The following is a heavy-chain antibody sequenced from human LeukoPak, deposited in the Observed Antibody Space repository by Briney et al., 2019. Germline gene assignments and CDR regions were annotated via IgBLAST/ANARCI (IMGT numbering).Heavy chain of an antibody. CDR1: GFTFSSYT. V-gene: IGHV3-21*01. CDR2: ISSSSSYI. D-gene: IGHD6-19*01. CDR3: ARVPGQWLVYFDY. J-gene: IGHJ4*02. Sequence: PGGSLRLSCAASGFTFSSYTMNWVRQAPGKGLEWATSISSSSSYIYYADSVKGRFTISRDNAKNSLYLQMNSLRAEDTAVYYCARVPGQWLVYFDYWGQGTLVTVSS.